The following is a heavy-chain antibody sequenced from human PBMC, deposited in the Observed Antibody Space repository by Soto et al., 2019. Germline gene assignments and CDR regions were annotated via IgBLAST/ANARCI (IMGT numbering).Heavy chain of an antibody. Sequence: GGSLRLSCAASGFTFGATDMSWVRQAPGEGLEWVSTIDGSGGITYYADSVKGRFTTSRDNSRNTVYLQMNSLRGDDTALYYCARESEDLTSNFDYWGQGTLVTVSS. CDR3: ARESEDLTSNFDY. J-gene: IGHJ4*02. CDR2: IDGSGGIT. CDR1: GFTFGATD. V-gene: IGHV3-23*01.